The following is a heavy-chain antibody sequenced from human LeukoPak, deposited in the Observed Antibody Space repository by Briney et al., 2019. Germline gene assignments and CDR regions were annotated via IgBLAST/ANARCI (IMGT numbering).Heavy chain of an antibody. CDR3: AKSGGGDCTGDYCINWFDP. CDR1: GFTISSYA. Sequence: PGGSLRLSCEGSGFTISSYAMSWFRQAPVKGLDWVSAINGGGGLTYYADSVKGRFTISRDNSKNTLYLQMNSLRAEDTAVYYCAKSGGGDCTGDYCINWFDPWGQGTLVTVSS. J-gene: IGHJ5*02. V-gene: IGHV3-23*01. D-gene: IGHD2-8*02. CDR2: INGGGGLT.